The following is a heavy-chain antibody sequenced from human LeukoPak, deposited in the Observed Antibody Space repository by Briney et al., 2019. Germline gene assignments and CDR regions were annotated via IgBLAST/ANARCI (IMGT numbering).Heavy chain of an antibody. CDR1: GYTFTGYY. CDR3: ARDVAAMQYGSSTSCSTNYYYYYGIDV. CDR2: INPNSGGT. V-gene: IGHV1-2*02. D-gene: IGHD2-2*01. J-gene: IGHJ6*02. Sequence: ASVKLSCKASGYTFTGYYMHWVRQAPGQGLEWMGWINPNSGGTNYAQKLQGRVTMTRDTSISTAYMELSRLRSDDTAVYYCARDVAAMQYGSSTSCSTNYYYYYGIDVWGQGTTVTVSS.